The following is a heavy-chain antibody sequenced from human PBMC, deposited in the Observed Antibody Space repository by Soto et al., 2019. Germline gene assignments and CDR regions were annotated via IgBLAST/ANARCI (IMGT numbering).Heavy chain of an antibody. CDR2: IYYSGTT. CDR1: GGSISSGGND. Sequence: QVQLQESGPGLVKPSQTLSLTCTVSGGSISSGGNDWSWIRQLPGKGLEWIGYIYYSGTTYYNPPFKSRVTISLDTSKNQFSLKLSSVTAADTAVYYCARRTAVAGTFDYWGQGTLVTVSS. J-gene: IGHJ4*02. CDR3: ARRTAVAGTFDY. D-gene: IGHD6-19*01. V-gene: IGHV4-31*03.